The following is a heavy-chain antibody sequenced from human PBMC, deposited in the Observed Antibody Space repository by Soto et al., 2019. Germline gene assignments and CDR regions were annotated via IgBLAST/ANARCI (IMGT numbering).Heavy chain of an antibody. CDR3: ARLPGDSWGHFDY. V-gene: IGHV3-23*01. CDR1: GFTFSRYA. D-gene: IGHD2-21*02. Sequence: GGSLRLSCAASGFTFSRYAMSWVRQAPGKGLEWVSTITGSGDITYYSDSVKGRFTISRDNSKSTLYLQMNSLGAEDTAVYYCARLPGDSWGHFDYWGQGTLVTSPQ. J-gene: IGHJ4*02. CDR2: ITGSGDIT.